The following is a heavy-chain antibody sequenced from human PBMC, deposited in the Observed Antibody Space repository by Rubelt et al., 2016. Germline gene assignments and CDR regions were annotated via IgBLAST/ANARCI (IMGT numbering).Heavy chain of an antibody. CDR3: ARDQLDWGGDCYSGATGIGY. V-gene: IGHV3-30*04. J-gene: IGHJ4*02. D-gene: IGHD2-21*02. Sequence: GQLVESGGGVVQPGRSLRLSCAASGFTFSSYAMHWVRQAPGKGLEWVAVISYDGSNKYYADSVKGRFTISRDNSKNTLYLQMNSLRAEDTAVYYCARDQLDWGGDCYSGATGIGYWGQGTLVTVSS. CDR1: GFTFSSYA. CDR2: ISYDGSNK.